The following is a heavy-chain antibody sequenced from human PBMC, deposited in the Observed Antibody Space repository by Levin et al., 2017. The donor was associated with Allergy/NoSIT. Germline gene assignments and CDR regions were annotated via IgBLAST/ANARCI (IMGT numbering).Heavy chain of an antibody. J-gene: IGHJ6*02. V-gene: IGHV4-38-2*01. CDR2: ILRGVNT. CDR3: SRADTYGSVGHHKMDV. D-gene: IGHD5-18*01. CDR1: GYSIGSGYY. Sequence: SETLSLTCAVSGYSIGSGYYWVWIRQPPGEGLEWIGSILRGVNTYYNPSLEGRVTFSMDTSKNQFSLKLTSVTPADTAVYYLSRADTYGSVGHHKMDVWGQGLTVTVSS.